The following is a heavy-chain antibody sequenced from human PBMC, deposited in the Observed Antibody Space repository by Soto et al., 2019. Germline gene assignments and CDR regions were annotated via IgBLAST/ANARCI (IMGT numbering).Heavy chain of an antibody. Sequence: EVQLLESGGGLVQPGGSLRVSCAASGFAFNIYAMSWVRQAPGKGLEWVSVISGSADSTNYADSVKGRFTISRDNSKNTVYLQMNSLRVEDTAGYYCAKDRNHYGSGSYFDYWGQGTLVTVSS. CDR2: ISGSADST. CDR1: GFAFNIYA. CDR3: AKDRNHYGSGSYFDY. J-gene: IGHJ4*02. D-gene: IGHD3-10*01. V-gene: IGHV3-23*01.